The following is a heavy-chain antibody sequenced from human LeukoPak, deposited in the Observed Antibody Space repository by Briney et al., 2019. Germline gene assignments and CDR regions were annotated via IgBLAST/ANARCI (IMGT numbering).Heavy chain of an antibody. J-gene: IGHJ4*02. CDR2: ISYDGSNK. CDR1: GFTFSSYA. Sequence: PGGSLRLSCAASGFTFSSYAMHWVRQAPGKGLEWVAVISYDGSNKYYADSVKGRFTISRDNSKNTPYLQMSSLRAEDTAVYYCALTFHGEWLFRKSFDYWGQGTLVTVSS. CDR3: ALTFHGEWLFRKSFDY. D-gene: IGHD6-19*01. V-gene: IGHV3-30-3*01.